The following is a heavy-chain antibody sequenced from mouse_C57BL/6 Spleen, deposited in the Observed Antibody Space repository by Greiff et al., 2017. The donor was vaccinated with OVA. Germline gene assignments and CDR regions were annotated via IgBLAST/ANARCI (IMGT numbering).Heavy chain of an antibody. CDR1: GYAFSSYW. CDR2: IYPGDGDT. CDR3: AREGLSYYGSSYFDY. D-gene: IGHD1-1*01. Sequence: VQLQQSGAELVKPGASVKISCKASGYAFSSYWMNWVKQRPGKGLEWIGQIYPGDGDTNYNGKFKGKATLTADKSSSTAYMQLSSLTSEDSAVYFCAREGLSYYGSSYFDYWGQGTTLTVSS. J-gene: IGHJ2*01. V-gene: IGHV1-80*01.